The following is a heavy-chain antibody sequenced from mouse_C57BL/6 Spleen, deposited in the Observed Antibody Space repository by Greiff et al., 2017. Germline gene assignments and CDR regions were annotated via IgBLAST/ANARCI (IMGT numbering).Heavy chain of an antibody. J-gene: IGHJ4*01. CDR2: IRSKSSNYAT. CDR1: GFTFNTYA. CDR3: VREELYYGNYLYAMDY. V-gene: IGHV10-3*01. D-gene: IGHD2-1*01. Sequence: GGGLVQPKGSLKLSCAASGFTFNTYAMHWVRQAPGKGLEWVARIRSKSSNYATYYADSVKDRFTISRDDSQSMLYLQMNNLKTEDTAMYYCVREELYYGNYLYAMDYWGQGTSVTVSS.